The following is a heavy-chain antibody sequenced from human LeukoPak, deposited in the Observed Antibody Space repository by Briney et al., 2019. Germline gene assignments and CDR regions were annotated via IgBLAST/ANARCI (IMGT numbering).Heavy chain of an antibody. Sequence: GGSLRLSCAASGFTFEDYAMHWVRQAPGKGLEWVSGISWNSGSIGYADSVKGRFTIYRDNAKNSLYLQMNSLRAEDMALYYCAKDYGIAAAGGFDYWGQGTLVTVSS. D-gene: IGHD6-13*01. CDR2: ISWNSGSI. CDR3: AKDYGIAAAGGFDY. V-gene: IGHV3-9*03. J-gene: IGHJ4*02. CDR1: GFTFEDYA.